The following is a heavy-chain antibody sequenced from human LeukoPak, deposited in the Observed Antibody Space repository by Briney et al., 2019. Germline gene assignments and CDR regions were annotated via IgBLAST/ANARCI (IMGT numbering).Heavy chain of an antibody. CDR1: GFTFSSYG. CDR3: ARDRYGSGSYFDY. CDR2: IWYDGSNK. D-gene: IGHD3-10*01. J-gene: IGHJ4*02. V-gene: IGHV3-33*08. Sequence: GGSLRLSCAASGFTFSSYGMHWVRQAPGKGLEWVAVIWYDGSNKYYADSVKGRFTISRDNSKNTLYLQMNSLRAEDTAAYYCARDRYGSGSYFDYWGQGTLVTVSS.